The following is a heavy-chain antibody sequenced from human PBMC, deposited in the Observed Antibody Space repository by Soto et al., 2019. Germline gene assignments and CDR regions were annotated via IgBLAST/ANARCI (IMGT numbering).Heavy chain of an antibody. D-gene: IGHD2-15*01. CDR1: GYTFTSYG. CDR3: ARGHCSGGSCYSYYYYYGMDV. J-gene: IGHJ6*02. CDR2: ISAYNGNT. V-gene: IGHV1-18*04. Sequence: QVQLVQSGAEVKKPGASVKVSCKASGYTFTSYGISWVRQAPGQGLEWMGWISAYNGNTNYAQKLQGRVTMTTDTSTSTAYMELRSLRSDDTAVYYCARGHCSGGSCYSYYYYYGMDVWGQGTTVTVSS.